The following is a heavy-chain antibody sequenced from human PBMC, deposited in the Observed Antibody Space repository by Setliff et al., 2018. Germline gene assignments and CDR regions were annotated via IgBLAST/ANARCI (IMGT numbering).Heavy chain of an antibody. CDR3: ARDRINSPDEYFDL. Sequence: GASVKVSCKASGYTFTGYYMHWVRQAPGQGLEWMGWINPNNGGTDYAQKFQGRVTMTRDTSISTAYLELSRLRSDDTAVYYCARDRINSPDEYFDLWGRGTLVTVSS. D-gene: IGHD5-18*01. CDR2: INPNNGGT. J-gene: IGHJ2*01. V-gene: IGHV1-2*02. CDR1: GYTFTGYY.